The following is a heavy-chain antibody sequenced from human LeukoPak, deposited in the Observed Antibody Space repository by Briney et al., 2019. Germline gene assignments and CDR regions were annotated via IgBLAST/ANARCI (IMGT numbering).Heavy chain of an antibody. CDR1: GFAYNNYV. CDR2: IAHDHSQI. J-gene: IGHJ4*02. Sequence: GGSLRLSCAASGFAYNNYVIHWIRQAPGKWLEWVAVIAHDHSQIYYADSVQGRFTISRDNSMNMLYLQMNSLRVEDTAVYFCARDPTLGHPDYFDLWGQGTLVTVSS. V-gene: IGHV3-30*04. CDR3: ARDPTLGHPDYFDL. D-gene: IGHD1-1*01.